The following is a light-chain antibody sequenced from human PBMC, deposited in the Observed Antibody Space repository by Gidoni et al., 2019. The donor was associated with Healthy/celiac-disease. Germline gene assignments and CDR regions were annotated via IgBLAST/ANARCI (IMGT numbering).Light chain of an antibody. CDR2: WAS. Sequence: DIVMTQPPDSLAVSLGERATINCKSSQSVLYSSNNNNCLACYQQKPGQPPKLLIYWASTRESGVPERFSGSGYGTDFTLTISSLQAEDVAVYYCQQYYSTPQTFGQGTKLEIK. CDR3: QQYYSTPQT. V-gene: IGKV4-1*01. J-gene: IGKJ2*01. CDR1: QSVLYSSNNNNC.